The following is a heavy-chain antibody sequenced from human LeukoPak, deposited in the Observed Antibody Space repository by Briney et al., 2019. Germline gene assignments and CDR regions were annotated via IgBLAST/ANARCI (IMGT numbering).Heavy chain of an antibody. CDR3: ARAWDCTSTSCYAYFDY. CDR1: GYTFTGYY. V-gene: IGHV1-2*02. D-gene: IGHD2-2*01. CDR2: INPNSGGT. J-gene: IGHJ4*02. Sequence: ASVKVSCKASGYTFTGYYMHWVRQAPGQGLEWMGWINPNSGGTNYAQNLQGRVTMTTDTSTSTAYMELRSLRSDDTAVYYCARAWDCTSTSCYAYFDYWGQGTLVTVSS.